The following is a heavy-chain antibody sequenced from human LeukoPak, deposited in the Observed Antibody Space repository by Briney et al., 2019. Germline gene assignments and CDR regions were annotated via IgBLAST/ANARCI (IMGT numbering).Heavy chain of an antibody. CDR2: ISGSGGST. V-gene: IGHV3-23*01. CDR3: AKGVDYYDSSGYNH. Sequence: GGSLRLSCAASRFTFNRYAMSWVRQAPGKGLEWVSGISGSGGSTYYADSEKGRFTISRDNSKSTLYLQVNSLRAEDTAVYYCAKGVDYYDSSGYNHWGQGTLVTVSS. J-gene: IGHJ4*02. D-gene: IGHD3-22*01. CDR1: RFTFNRYA.